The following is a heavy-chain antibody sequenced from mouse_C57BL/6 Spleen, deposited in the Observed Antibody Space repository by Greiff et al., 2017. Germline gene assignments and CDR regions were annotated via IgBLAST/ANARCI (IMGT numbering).Heavy chain of an antibody. Sequence: QVQLQQPGAELVRPGSSVKLSCKASGYTFTSYWMHWVKQRPIQGLEWIGNIDPSDSETHYNQKFKDKATLTVDKSSSTAYMQLSSLTSEDSAVYYCARYDYDGGSAMDYWGQGTSVAVSS. CDR1: GYTFTSYW. J-gene: IGHJ4*01. CDR3: ARYDYDGGSAMDY. D-gene: IGHD2-4*01. CDR2: IDPSDSET. V-gene: IGHV1-52*01.